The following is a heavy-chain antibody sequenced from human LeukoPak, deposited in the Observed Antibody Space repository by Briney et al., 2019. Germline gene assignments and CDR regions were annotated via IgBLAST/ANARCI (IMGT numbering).Heavy chain of an antibody. Sequence: GASVKVSCKASGYTFTGYYMHWVRQAPGQGLEWMGWINPNSGGTNYAQKFQGRVTMTRDTSISTAYMELSRLRSDDTAVYYCARERITMVRGAKSSWFDPWGQGTLVTVSS. CDR3: ARERITMVRGAKSSWFDP. CDR2: INPNSGGT. CDR1: GYTFTGYY. J-gene: IGHJ5*02. D-gene: IGHD3-10*01. V-gene: IGHV1-2*02.